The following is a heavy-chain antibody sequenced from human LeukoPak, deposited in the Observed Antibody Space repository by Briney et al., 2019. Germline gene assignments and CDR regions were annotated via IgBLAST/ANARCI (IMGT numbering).Heavy chain of an antibody. Sequence: ASVKVSCKASGYIFTNNAMNWVRQAPGQGLEWMGWINTNTGNPTYAQGFTGRFVFSLDTSVSTAYLQISSLEAEDTAVYYCARGGANFVIDYWGQGTLVTVSS. D-gene: IGHD4/OR15-4a*01. CDR1: GYIFTNNA. CDR2: INTNTGNP. CDR3: ARGGANFVIDY. V-gene: IGHV7-4-1*02. J-gene: IGHJ4*02.